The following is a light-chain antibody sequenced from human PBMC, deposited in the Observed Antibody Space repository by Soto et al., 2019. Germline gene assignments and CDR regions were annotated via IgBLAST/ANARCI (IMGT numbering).Light chain of an antibody. J-gene: IGLJ2*01. CDR1: SSDVGGYKY. CDR3: SSYTTNNTVI. V-gene: IGLV2-14*01. Sequence: QSALTQPASVSDSPGQSITISCTGTSSDVGGYKYVSWYQQYPGNAPKLLIYEVSNRPSGISNRFSGSKSGNTASLTISGLQADDEADYYCSSYTTNNTVIFGGGTQLTVL. CDR2: EVS.